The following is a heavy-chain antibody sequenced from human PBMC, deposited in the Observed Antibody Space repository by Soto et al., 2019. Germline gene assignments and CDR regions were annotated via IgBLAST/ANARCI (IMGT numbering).Heavy chain of an antibody. CDR1: GFTFSSYS. CDR3: ARDKVPYDYIWGSYRYYLDY. D-gene: IGHD3-16*02. V-gene: IGHV3-48*01. CDR2: ISSSSSTI. J-gene: IGHJ4*02. Sequence: GGSLRLSCAASGFTFSSYSMNWVRQAPGKGLEWVSYISSSSSTIYYADYVKGRFTISRDNAKNSLYLQMNSLRAEDTAVYYCARDKVPYDYIWGSYRYYLDYWGQGTLVTVSS.